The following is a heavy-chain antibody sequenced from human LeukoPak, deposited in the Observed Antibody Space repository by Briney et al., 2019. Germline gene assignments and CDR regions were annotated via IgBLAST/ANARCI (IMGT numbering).Heavy chain of an antibody. CDR3: ARSDTTHMAPVGWFDP. Sequence: GASVKVSCKASGGTFSSYAISWVRQAPGQGLEWMGRIIPILGIANYAQKFQGRVTMTTDTFTSTAYMELRSLRSDDTAVYYCARSDTTHMAPVGWFDPWGRGTLVIVSS. CDR2: IIPILGIA. V-gene: IGHV1-69*04. CDR1: GGTFSSYA. J-gene: IGHJ5*02. D-gene: IGHD1-1*01.